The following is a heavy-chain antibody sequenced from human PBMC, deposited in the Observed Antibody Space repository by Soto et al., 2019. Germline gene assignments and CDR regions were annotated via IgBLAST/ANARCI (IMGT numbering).Heavy chain of an antibody. J-gene: IGHJ6*02. CDR3: TRATFGVGMDL. CDR1: GFTYNSYD. Sequence: GGSLRLSCAAFGFTYNSYDMIWVRQVTGKGLEWIASMGGAGAREYSGSVKGRFIISRDNAKNSLYLQMDSLRVADTGVYYCTRATFGVGMDLWGHGTPVTVSS. D-gene: IGHD3-10*01. V-gene: IGHV3-13*01. CDR2: MGGAGAR.